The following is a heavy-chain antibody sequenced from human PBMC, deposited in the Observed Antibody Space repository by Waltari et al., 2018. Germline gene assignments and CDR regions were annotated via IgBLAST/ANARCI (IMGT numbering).Heavy chain of an antibody. Sequence: EVLLVESGGGLVKPGGSLRLSCAASGFLFRAYSIIWVRQAPGKGLEWVSSISRNSDYIHSTDSVKGRFTISRDNAKNLVYLQMNGLRAEDTAVYYCARADSGYQYYYYYYGMDVWGQGTTVTVSS. V-gene: IGHV3-21*06. CDR3: ARADSGYQYYYYYYGMDV. D-gene: IGHD6-25*01. J-gene: IGHJ6*02. CDR2: ISRNSDYI. CDR1: GFLFRAYS.